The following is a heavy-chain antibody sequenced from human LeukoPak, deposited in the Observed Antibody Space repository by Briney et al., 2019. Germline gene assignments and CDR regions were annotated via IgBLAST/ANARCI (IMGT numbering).Heavy chain of an antibody. D-gene: IGHD6-13*01. CDR2: IYYSGST. Sequence: PSETLSLTCTVSGGSINSYYWSWIRQPPGKGLEWIGYIYYSGSTNYNPSLKSRVSISVDTSKNQFSLKLSSVTAADTAVYYCARHVYSSSWPHFDYWAREPWSPSPQ. CDR3: ARHVYSSSWPHFDY. J-gene: IGHJ4*02. V-gene: IGHV4-59*08. CDR1: GGSINSYY.